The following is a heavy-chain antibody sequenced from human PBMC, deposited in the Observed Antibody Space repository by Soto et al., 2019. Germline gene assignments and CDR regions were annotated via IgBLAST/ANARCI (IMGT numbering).Heavy chain of an antibody. V-gene: IGHV4-30-2*01. CDR3: ARVTDY. CDR2: IYHGVST. CDR1: GGSISSGGYS. J-gene: IGHJ4*02. Sequence: SETLSLTCAVSGGSISSGGYSWSWIRQPPGKGLEWIGYIYHGVSTYYNPSLKSRVTISVDRSKNQFSLKLSSVTAADTAVYYCARVTDYWGQGTQVTVSS.